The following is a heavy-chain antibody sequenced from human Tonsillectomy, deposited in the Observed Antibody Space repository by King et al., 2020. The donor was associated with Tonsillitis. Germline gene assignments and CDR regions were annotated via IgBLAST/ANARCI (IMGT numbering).Heavy chain of an antibody. V-gene: IGHV4-4*07. CDR1: GGSISTYS. CDR3: ARDIGWFDP. Sequence: VQLKESGPGLVQPSETLSLTCTVSGGSISTYSWSWVRQPAGKGLEWIGRIYTSGSTDYTPSLKSRVTMSVDTSKNQFSLNLSSVTAADSAFYYCARDIGWFDPWGQGTLVTVSS. D-gene: IGHD1-26*01. J-gene: IGHJ5*02. CDR2: IYTSGST.